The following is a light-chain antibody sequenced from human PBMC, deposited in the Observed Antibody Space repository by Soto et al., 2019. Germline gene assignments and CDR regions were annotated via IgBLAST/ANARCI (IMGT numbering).Light chain of an antibody. CDR2: EVS. V-gene: IGLV2-14*01. CDR1: SSDVGGYEF. J-gene: IGLJ1*01. CDR3: GSYTGSIYV. Sequence: SVLTQPASVSGSPGQSITISCTGTSSDVGGYEFVSWYQQHPGKAPKLMIYEVSNRPSGVSSRFSGSKSGNTASLTISGLQAEDEADYYCGSYTGSIYVFGTGTRSPS.